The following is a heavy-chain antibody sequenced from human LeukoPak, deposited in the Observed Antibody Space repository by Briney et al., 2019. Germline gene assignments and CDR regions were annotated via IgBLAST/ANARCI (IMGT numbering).Heavy chain of an antibody. V-gene: IGHV4-4*07. CDR3: ARGGHGGYSSGSRLAKYYFDY. Sequence: SETLSLTCTVSGGSISSYYWSWIRHPAGKGLEWIGRIYTSGSTSYNPSLKSRVTMSVDTSKNQVSLKLSSVTAADTAVYYCARGGHGGYSSGSRLAKYYFDYWGQGTLVTVSS. J-gene: IGHJ4*02. D-gene: IGHD6-19*01. CDR2: IYTSGST. CDR1: GGSISSYY.